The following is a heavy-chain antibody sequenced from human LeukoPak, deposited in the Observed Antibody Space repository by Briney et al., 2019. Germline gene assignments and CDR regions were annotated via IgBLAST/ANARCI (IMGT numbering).Heavy chain of an antibody. J-gene: IGHJ4*02. CDR1: GFTFSDYW. CDR3: ARDGDISGYSD. CDR2: IKQDGSEK. D-gene: IGHD3-22*01. Sequence: GGSLRLSCAASGFTFSDYWMSWVRQAPGKGLEWVANIKQDGSEKYYVDSVKGRFTISRDNAKNSLYLQMNNLRAEDTAVYYCARDGDISGYSDWGQGTLVTVSS. V-gene: IGHV3-7*01.